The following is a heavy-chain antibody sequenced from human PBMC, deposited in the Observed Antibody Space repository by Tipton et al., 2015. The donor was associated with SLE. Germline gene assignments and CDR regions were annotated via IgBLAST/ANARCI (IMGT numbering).Heavy chain of an antibody. J-gene: IGHJ3*02. CDR2: INHSGST. CDR1: GGSFSGYY. CDR3: ARGVESSGSSGAFDI. Sequence: TLSLTCAVYGGSFSGYYWSWIRQPPGKGLEWIGEINHSGSTNYNPSLKSRVTISVDTSKNQFSLKLSSVTAADTAVYYCARGVESSGSSGAFDIWGQGTMVTVSS. D-gene: IGHD6-6*01. V-gene: IGHV4-34*01.